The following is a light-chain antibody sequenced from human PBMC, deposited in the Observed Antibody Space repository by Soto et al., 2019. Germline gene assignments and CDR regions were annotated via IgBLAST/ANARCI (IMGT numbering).Light chain of an antibody. CDR1: QSVSFY. CDR3: QQYGDSPVT. Sequence: EIVLTQSPGSLSLSPGERATLSCRASQSVSFYLAWYQQKPGQAPRLLISDASSRATDVPDRFSGSGSGTDFSLTISRLEPEDFAVYYCQQYGDSPVTFGQGTKVEIK. CDR2: DAS. V-gene: IGKV3-20*01. J-gene: IGKJ1*01.